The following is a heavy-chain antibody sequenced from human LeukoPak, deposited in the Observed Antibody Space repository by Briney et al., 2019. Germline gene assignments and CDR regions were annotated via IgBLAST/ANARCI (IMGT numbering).Heavy chain of an antibody. J-gene: IGHJ4*02. Sequence: NPSETLSLTCTVSGYSISSGYYWGWIRQSPEKGLEWTGCIYHSGVTYYNPSLKSRVTISVDTSKNQFSLKVTSVTAADTAVYYCARDLGMAGLAPVDYWGQGTLVTVSS. V-gene: IGHV4-38-2*02. CDR3: ARDLGMAGLAPVDY. CDR1: GYSISSGYY. CDR2: IYHSGVT. D-gene: IGHD6-19*01.